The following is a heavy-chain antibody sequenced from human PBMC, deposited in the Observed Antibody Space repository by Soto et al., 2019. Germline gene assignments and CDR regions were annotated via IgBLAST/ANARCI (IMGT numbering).Heavy chain of an antibody. CDR2: ISGSGVGT. D-gene: IGHD5-12*01. CDR3: AKRYSGYDYDY. J-gene: IGHJ4*02. V-gene: IGHV3-23*01. CDR1: GFTFSTYA. Sequence: PGGSLRLSCAASGFTFSTYAMNWVRQAPGNGLEWVSAISGSGVGTYYADSVKGRFTISRDNSKNTLYLQMNSLRAEDTAVYYCAKRYSGYDYDYWGQGTLVTVSS.